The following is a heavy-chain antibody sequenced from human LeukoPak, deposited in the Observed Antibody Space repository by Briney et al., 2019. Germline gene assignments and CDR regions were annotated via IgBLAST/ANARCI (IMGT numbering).Heavy chain of an antibody. D-gene: IGHD3-22*01. Sequence: EXLSLTCAVYSGSFSGYYWSWIRQPPGKGLEWIGEINHSGSTNYNPSLKSRVTISVETTKNQFSLKLSSVTAADTAVYYCARGGGITMIVVVTAPFDYWGQGTLVTVSS. J-gene: IGHJ4*02. CDR1: SGSFSGYY. V-gene: IGHV4-34*01. CDR2: INHSGST. CDR3: ARGGGITMIVVVTAPFDY.